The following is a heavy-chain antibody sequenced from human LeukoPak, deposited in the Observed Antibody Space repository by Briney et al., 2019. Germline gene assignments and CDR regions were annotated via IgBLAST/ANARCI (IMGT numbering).Heavy chain of an antibody. CDR1: GYTLTELS. Sequence: ASVKVSCKVSGYTLTELSMHWVRQAPGKGPEWMGGFDPEDGETIYAQKFQGRVTMTEDTSTDTAYMELSSLRSEDTAVYYCATSTTVTHYWYFDLWGRGTLVTVSS. D-gene: IGHD4-17*01. CDR3: ATSTTVTHYWYFDL. CDR2: FDPEDGET. J-gene: IGHJ2*01. V-gene: IGHV1-24*01.